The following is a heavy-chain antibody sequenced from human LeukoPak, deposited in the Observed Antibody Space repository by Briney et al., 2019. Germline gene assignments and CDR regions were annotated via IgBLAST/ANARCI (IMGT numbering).Heavy chain of an antibody. CDR3: AKGTCGGDCYPPLYYFDY. V-gene: IGHV3-53*01. Sequence: GGSLRLSCAASGFTVSSNYMNWVRQAPGKGLEWVSVIYSGGDTYYADSVKGRFTISRDNSKNTLYLQMNSLRAEDTAVYYCAKGTCGGDCYPPLYYFDYWGQGTLVTVSS. J-gene: IGHJ4*02. D-gene: IGHD2-21*02. CDR2: IYSGGDT. CDR1: GFTVSSNY.